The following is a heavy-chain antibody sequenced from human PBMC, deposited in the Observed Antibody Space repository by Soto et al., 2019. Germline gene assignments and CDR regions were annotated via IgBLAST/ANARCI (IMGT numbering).Heavy chain of an antibody. CDR1: GFFLSNYW. V-gene: IGHV3-11*06. J-gene: IGHJ6*02. CDR2: ISASGGYT. CDR3: ARSSGWRQVGVYNYGLDV. Sequence: QVQLVESGGGWVKPGESLRLSCIGSGFFLSNYWMTWIRQAPGKGLEWVSYISASGGYTIYADSLKGRFTISRDNARNSLWLQINSLTAEDTAVYYCARSSGWRQVGVYNYGLDVWGQGTTVIVSS. D-gene: IGHD2-8*01.